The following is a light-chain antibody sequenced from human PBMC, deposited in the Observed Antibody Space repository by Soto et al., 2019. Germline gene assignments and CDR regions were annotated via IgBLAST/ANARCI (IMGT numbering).Light chain of an antibody. J-gene: IGKJ2*01. CDR1: QSVSSN. CDR2: GAS. CDR3: QQYNNWPPST. V-gene: IGKV3-15*01. Sequence: EIVMTQSPATLSVSPGERATLSCRASQSVSSNLAWYPQKPGQAPRLLIYGASTRATGIPARVSSSGSGTEFTLTISSLQSEDFAVYYCQQYNNWPPSTFGQGTKLEIK.